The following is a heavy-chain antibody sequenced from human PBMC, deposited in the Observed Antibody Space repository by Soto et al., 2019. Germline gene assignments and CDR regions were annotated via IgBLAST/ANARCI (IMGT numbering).Heavy chain of an antibody. CDR2: IYNSGST. CDR3: ARESESGSYYFDY. V-gene: IGHV4-61*03. CDR1: GGSVSSGSYY. Sequence: ETLSLTCTVSGGSVSSGSYYWSWIRQPPGKGLEWIGYIYNSGSTNYNPSLKSRVTISVDTSKNHFSLRMSSVTAADTAVYYCARESESGSYYFDYWGRGTLVTFS. D-gene: IGHD3-10*01. J-gene: IGHJ4*02.